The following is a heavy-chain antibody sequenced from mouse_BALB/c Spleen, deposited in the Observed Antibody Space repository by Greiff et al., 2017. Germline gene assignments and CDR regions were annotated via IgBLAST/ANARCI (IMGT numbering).Heavy chain of an antibody. CDR1: GYTFTSYW. J-gene: IGHJ4*01. CDR3: ARNYVYAMDY. CDR2: IDPSDSYT. Sequence: QVQLQQSGAELVKPGASVKLSCKASGYTFTSYWMHWVKQRPGQGLEWIGEIDPSDSYTNYNQKFKGKATLTVDKSSSTAYMQLSSLTSEDSAVYYCARNYVYAMDYWGQGTSVTVSS. D-gene: IGHD1-1*01. V-gene: IGHV1-69*02.